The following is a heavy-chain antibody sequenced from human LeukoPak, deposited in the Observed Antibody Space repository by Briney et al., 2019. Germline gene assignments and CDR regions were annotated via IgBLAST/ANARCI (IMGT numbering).Heavy chain of an antibody. CDR3: ASISGSYKGDY. J-gene: IGHJ4*02. CDR2: IYHSGST. D-gene: IGHD1-26*01. Sequence: SQTLSLTCTVSGGSISSGDYYWSWIRQPPGKGLEWIGYIYHSGSTYYNPSLKSRVTISVDRSKNQFSLKLSSVTAADTAVYYCASISGSYKGDYWGQGTLVTVSS. V-gene: IGHV4-30-2*01. CDR1: GGSISSGDYY.